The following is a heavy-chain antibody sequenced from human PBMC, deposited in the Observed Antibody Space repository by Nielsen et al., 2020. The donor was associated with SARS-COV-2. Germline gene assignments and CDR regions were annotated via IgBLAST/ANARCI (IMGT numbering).Heavy chain of an antibody. J-gene: IGHJ3*02. D-gene: IGHD3-10*01. CDR3: ALITMVRGVDDAFDI. Sequence: GGSLRLSCAASGFTFDDYAMHWVRQAPGKGLEWVSGISWNSGSIGYADSVKGRFTISRDNAKNSLYLQMNSLRAEDTALYYCALITMVRGVDDAFDIWGQGTMVTVSS. CDR2: ISWNSGSI. CDR1: GFTFDDYA. V-gene: IGHV3-9*01.